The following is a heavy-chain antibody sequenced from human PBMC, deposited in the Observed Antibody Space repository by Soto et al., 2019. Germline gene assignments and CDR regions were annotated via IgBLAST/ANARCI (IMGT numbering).Heavy chain of an antibody. CDR2: IWYDGSNK. CDR1: GFTFSSYG. J-gene: IGHJ6*02. V-gene: IGHV3-33*01. Sequence: QVQLVESGGGVVQPGRSLRLSCAASGFTFSSYGMHWVRQAPGKGLEWVAVIWYDGSNKYYADSVKGRFTISRDNSKNTRYLQMNSVRAEDTAVYYCARDIWAQFGHIVVVPAAIPTPSTNYYYYGMDVWAQGTTVNVSS. CDR3: ARDIWAQFGHIVVVPAAIPTPSTNYYYYGMDV. D-gene: IGHD2-2*01.